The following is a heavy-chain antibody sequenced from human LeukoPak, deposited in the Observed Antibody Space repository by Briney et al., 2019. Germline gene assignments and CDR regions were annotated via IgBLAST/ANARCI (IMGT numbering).Heavy chain of an antibody. D-gene: IGHD4-23*01. V-gene: IGHV3-30*02. Sequence: PGRSLRLSCAASGFTFDDYAMHWVRQAPGKGLECVAFIRFDGNHKSYADSVKGRFTVSRDNSENTLFLQMNNLRVEDTAVYYCAKDFQWELPMGSTYLDSWGQGTLVTVSS. CDR3: AKDFQWELPMGSTYLDS. CDR2: IRFDGNHK. J-gene: IGHJ4*02. CDR1: GFTFDDYA.